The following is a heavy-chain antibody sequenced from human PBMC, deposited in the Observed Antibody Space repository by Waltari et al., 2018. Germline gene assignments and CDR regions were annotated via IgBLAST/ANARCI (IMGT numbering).Heavy chain of an antibody. CDR1: GGSISSYD. J-gene: IGHJ4*02. Sequence: QVQLQESGSGLVKPSETLSLTCTVSGGSISSYDWSWVRQPPGKGLEWIGYIYYSVSTNYNPSLKSRVTISVDTSKNQFSLKLSSVTAADTAVYYCARERRDGYNPYYFDYWGQGTLVTVSS. CDR2: IYYSVST. V-gene: IGHV4-59*01. CDR3: ARERRDGYNPYYFDY. D-gene: IGHD5-12*01.